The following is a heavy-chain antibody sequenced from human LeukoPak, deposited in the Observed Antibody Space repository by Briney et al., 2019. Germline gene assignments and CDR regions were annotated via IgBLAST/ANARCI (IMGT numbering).Heavy chain of an antibody. D-gene: IGHD1-26*01. Sequence: PGGSLRLSCAASGFTVSSNYMNWVRQAPGKGLEWVSVIYSGGSTYYADSVKGRFTISRDDSKNTLYLQMNSLRAEDTAVYYCTKWDRTPADYWGQGTLVTVSS. V-gene: IGHV3-53*01. CDR2: IYSGGST. J-gene: IGHJ4*02. CDR3: TKWDRTPADY. CDR1: GFTVSSNY.